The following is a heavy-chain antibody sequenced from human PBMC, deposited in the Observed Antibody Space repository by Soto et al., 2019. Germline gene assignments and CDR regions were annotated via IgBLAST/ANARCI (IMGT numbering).Heavy chain of an antibody. CDR1: GGSFSGYY. CDR2: INHSGGT. D-gene: IGHD4-17*01. J-gene: IGHJ6*02. Sequence: SETLSLTCAVYGGSFSGYYWNWIRQPPGKGLEWIGEINHSGGTNYNPSLKSRVTISVDTSKNQFSLKLNYVTAADTAVYYCARDRRDNGDYGMDVWGQGTSVTVSS. CDR3: ARDRRDNGDYGMDV. V-gene: IGHV4-34*01.